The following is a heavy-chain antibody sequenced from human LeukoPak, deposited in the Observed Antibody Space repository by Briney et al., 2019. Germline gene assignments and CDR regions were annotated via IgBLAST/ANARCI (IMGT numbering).Heavy chain of an antibody. D-gene: IGHD3-22*01. J-gene: IGHJ3*01. Sequence: ASVKVSCKASGYTFTSYGISWVRQAPGQGLEWLGWISVDNGNTNYAQKFQGRVAMTTDTSTSTAYMELRSLRSDDTAVYYCAGTILSSDYSSDAFDLWGQGTMVTVSP. CDR2: ISVDNGNT. CDR3: AGTILSSDYSSDAFDL. V-gene: IGHV1-18*01. CDR1: GYTFTSYG.